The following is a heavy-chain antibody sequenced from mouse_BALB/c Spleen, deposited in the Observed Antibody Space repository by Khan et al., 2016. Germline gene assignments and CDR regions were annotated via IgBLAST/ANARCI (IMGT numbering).Heavy chain of an antibody. J-gene: IGHJ1*01. D-gene: IGHD1-1*02. CDR2: INPDSSTI. CDR1: GFDFSRSW. V-gene: IGHV4-1*02. Sequence: EVKLLESGGGLVQPGGSLTLSCAASGFDFSRSWLSWVRQAPGNGLEWLGEINPDSSTINYTPSLKDKFIISRDNAKHTLYHQLSTVRSADTALYDCAGTFWYFVVWGAGTTVTVSS. CDR3: AGTFWYFVV.